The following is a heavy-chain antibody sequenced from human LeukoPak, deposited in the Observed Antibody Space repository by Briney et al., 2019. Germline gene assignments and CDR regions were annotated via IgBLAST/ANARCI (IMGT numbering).Heavy chain of an antibody. Sequence: KPSETLSLTCTVSGASISGYYWTWIRQPPGKGLEWIGYIYNSGSTNYNPSLKSRVTMSVDTSKNQFSLKVTSVTPADTAVYYCASGRDQLTHFQYWGQGTLATVSS. J-gene: IGHJ1*01. CDR2: IYNSGST. V-gene: IGHV4-59*01. CDR1: GASISGYY. CDR3: ASGRDQLTHFQY. D-gene: IGHD4-23*01.